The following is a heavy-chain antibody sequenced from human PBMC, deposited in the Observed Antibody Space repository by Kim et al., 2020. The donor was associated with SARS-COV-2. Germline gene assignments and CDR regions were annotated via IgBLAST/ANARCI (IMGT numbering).Heavy chain of an antibody. CDR3: AKTTGAKLDY. J-gene: IGHJ4*02. V-gene: IGHV4-31*02. CDR2: GTS. Sequence: GTSYYSESLKSRVALSIDTSTNQFSLRLSSVTAADTAVYYCAKTTGAKLDYWGQGTLVTVSS. D-gene: IGHD7-27*01.